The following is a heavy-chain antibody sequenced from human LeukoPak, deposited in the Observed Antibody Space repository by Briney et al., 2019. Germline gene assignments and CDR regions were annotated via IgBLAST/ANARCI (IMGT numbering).Heavy chain of an antibody. CDR3: AKATNYDSSGYTDAFDI. Sequence: GGSLRLSCAASGFTFSRYGMHWVRQAPGKGLEWVSFIRDDGSNKYYADSVKGRFTISRDNSKNTLYLQMNSLRVEDTAVYYCAKATNYDSSGYTDAFDIWGQGTMVTVSS. J-gene: IGHJ3*02. CDR2: IRDDGSNK. V-gene: IGHV3-30*02. D-gene: IGHD3-22*01. CDR1: GFTFSRYG.